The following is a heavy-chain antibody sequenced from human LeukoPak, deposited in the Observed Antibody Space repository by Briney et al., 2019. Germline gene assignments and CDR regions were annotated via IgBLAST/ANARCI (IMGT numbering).Heavy chain of an antibody. CDR2: IYHSGST. J-gene: IGHJ3*02. CDR3: AISPLYCSGGSCYESSDAFDI. CDR1: GYSISSGYY. D-gene: IGHD2-15*01. Sequence: PSETLSLTCAVSGYSISSGYYWGWIRQPPGKGLEWIGSIYHSGSTYYNPSLKSRVTISVDTSKNQFSLKLSSVTAADTVVYYCAISPLYCSGGSCYESSDAFDIWGQGTMVTVSS. V-gene: IGHV4-38-2*01.